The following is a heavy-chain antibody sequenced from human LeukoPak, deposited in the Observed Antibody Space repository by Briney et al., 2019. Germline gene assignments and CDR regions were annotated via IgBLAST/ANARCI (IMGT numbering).Heavy chain of an antibody. V-gene: IGHV3-30-3*01. J-gene: IGHJ4*02. D-gene: IGHD4-23*01. Sequence: GRSPRLSCAASGFTFSSYAMHWVRQAPGKGLEWVAVISYDGSNKYYADSVKGRFTISRDNSKNTLYLQMNSLRAEDTAVYYCARAPTVGYYFDYWGQGTLVTVSS. CDR2: ISYDGSNK. CDR3: ARAPTVGYYFDY. CDR1: GFTFSSYA.